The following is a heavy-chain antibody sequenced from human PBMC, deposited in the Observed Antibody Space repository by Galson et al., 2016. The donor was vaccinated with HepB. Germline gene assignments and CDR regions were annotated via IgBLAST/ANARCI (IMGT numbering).Heavy chain of an antibody. Sequence: SLRLSCAASGFTFTNYAMSWVRQAPGKGLEWVSAISGSAGSTYYADSVNGRFTISRDNGQNTLFLQLNSLRAEDTAIYYCAKDAGGSHSRGGYFDYWGQGTLVTVSS. D-gene: IGHD1-14*01. CDR1: GFTFTNYA. CDR2: ISGSAGST. CDR3: AKDAGGSHSRGGYFDY. J-gene: IGHJ4*02. V-gene: IGHV3-23*01.